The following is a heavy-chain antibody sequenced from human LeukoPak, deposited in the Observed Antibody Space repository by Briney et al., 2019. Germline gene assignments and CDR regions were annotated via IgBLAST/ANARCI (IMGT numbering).Heavy chain of an antibody. Sequence: GGSLRLSCAASGFTFSSYAMSWVRQAPGKGLEWVSAISGSGGSTFHADSVKGRFTISRDNSKNTLYLQMNSLRAEDTAVYYCAKNSGWLAHFDYWGQGTLVTVSS. D-gene: IGHD6-19*01. CDR3: AKNSGWLAHFDY. CDR2: ISGSGGST. J-gene: IGHJ4*02. CDR1: GFTFSSYA. V-gene: IGHV3-23*01.